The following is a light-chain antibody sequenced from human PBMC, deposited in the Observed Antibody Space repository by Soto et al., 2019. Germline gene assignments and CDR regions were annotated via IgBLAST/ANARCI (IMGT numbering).Light chain of an antibody. J-gene: IGKJ2*01. CDR2: AAS. CDR1: RSLSSSY. CDR3: QQQGT. Sequence: EIVLTQSPGTLSLSPGQRATLSCRASRSLSSSYVVWYQQKPGQALRLLIYAASRRATGSPDRFSGSGSATEYTHTISRLEPEDFAVYYCQQQGTFGQGTKLESK. V-gene: IGKV3-20*01.